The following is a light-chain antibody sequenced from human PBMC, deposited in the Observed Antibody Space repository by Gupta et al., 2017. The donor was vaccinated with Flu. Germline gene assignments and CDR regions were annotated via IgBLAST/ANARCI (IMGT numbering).Light chain of an antibody. CDR1: QSISTF. J-gene: IGKJ2*03. CDR2: GAS. V-gene: IGKV1-39*01. Sequence: DIQMTQSPSSLSASVGDRVTITCRASQSISTFLNWYQQRPGKAPKFLIYGASTLQSGVPSRFSGSGSGTDFTLTISSLQPEDSATYYCQQSYSTPYSFGQGTQLEIK. CDR3: QQSYSTPYS.